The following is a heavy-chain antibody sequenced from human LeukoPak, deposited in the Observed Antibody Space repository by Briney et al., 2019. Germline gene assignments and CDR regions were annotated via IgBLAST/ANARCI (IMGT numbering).Heavy chain of an antibody. J-gene: IGHJ4*02. D-gene: IGHD6-19*01. V-gene: IGHV4-59*01. CDR1: GGSISSYY. Sequence: SETLSLTCTVSGGSISSYYRSWIRQPPGMGLEWIGYIYYSGSTNYNPSLKSRVTISVDTSKNQFSLKLSSVTAADTAVYYCAIRHSSGWYFDYWGQGTLVTVSS. CDR2: IYYSGST. CDR3: AIRHSSGWYFDY.